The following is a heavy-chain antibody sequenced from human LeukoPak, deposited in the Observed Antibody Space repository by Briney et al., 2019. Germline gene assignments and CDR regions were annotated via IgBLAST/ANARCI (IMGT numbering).Heavy chain of an antibody. J-gene: IGHJ6*03. CDR2: ISSSSSYI. CDR1: GFTFSSYS. Sequence: GGSLRLSCAASGFTFSSYSMNWVRQAPGKGLEWVSSISSSSSYIYYADSVKGRFTISRDNAKNSLYLQMNILRAEDTAVYYCAVYYYGSGSQKRYYYYMDVWGKGTTVTVSS. V-gene: IGHV3-21*04. D-gene: IGHD3-10*01. CDR3: AVYYYGSGSQKRYYYYMDV.